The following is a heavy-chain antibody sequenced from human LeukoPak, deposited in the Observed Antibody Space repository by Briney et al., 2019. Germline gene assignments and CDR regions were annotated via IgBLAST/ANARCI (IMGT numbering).Heavy chain of an antibody. V-gene: IGHV4-59*01. CDR1: GGAISSYY. Sequence: SETLSLTCTVSGGAISSYYWSWIRQPPGKGLEWIGYIQYSGSSNYKSSLKSRVTISVYTSQNHFSLKVSSVTAADTAVYYCARGKRWLQSPFDYWGQGTLVTVSS. CDR2: IQYSGSS. D-gene: IGHD5-24*01. CDR3: ARGKRWLQSPFDY. J-gene: IGHJ4*02.